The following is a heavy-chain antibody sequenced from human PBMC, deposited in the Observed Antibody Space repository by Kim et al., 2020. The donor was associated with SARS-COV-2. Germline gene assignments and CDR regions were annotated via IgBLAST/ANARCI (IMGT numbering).Heavy chain of an antibody. J-gene: IGHJ6*02. V-gene: IGHV5-51*01. CDR2: IHPFDSET. Sequence: GESLKISCKGSGYSFTSYWIGWVRQMPGKGLEWMGAIHPFDSETRYSPSFQGQVTISADKSITTAYLQWSSLRASDTAMYYCARTYYASGNFYNDVDYYGMDVWCQGTTVTV. D-gene: IGHD3-10*01. CDR1: GYSFTSYW. CDR3: ARTYYASGNFYNDVDYYGMDV.